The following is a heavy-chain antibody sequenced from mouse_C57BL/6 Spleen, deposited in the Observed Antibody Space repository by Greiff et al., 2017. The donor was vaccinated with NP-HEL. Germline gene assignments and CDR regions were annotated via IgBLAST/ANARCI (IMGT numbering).Heavy chain of an antibody. Sequence: VQLQQSVAELVRPGASVKLSCTASGFYIKNTYMHWVKQRPEQGLEWIGRIDPANGNTKYAPKFQGKATITADTSSNTAYLQLSSLTSEDTAIYYCAERLPLDYWGQGTTLTVSS. V-gene: IGHV14-3*01. CDR2: IDPANGNT. D-gene: IGHD2-4*01. CDR1: GFYIKNTY. CDR3: AERLPLDY. J-gene: IGHJ2*01.